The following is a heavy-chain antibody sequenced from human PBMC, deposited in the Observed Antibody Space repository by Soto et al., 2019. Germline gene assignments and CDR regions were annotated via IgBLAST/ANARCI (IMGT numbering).Heavy chain of an antibody. V-gene: IGHV3-30-3*01. CDR2: ISYDGSNK. CDR3: ARDYYKYYDSSGYYRSPAY. Sequence: PGGSLRLSCAASGFTFSNYAMHWVRQAPGKGLEWVAVISYDGSNKYYADSVKGRFTISRDNSRNTLFLQMNSLRAEDTAVYYCARDYYKYYDSSGYYRSPAYWGQGTLVTVSS. D-gene: IGHD3-22*01. J-gene: IGHJ4*02. CDR1: GFTFSNYA.